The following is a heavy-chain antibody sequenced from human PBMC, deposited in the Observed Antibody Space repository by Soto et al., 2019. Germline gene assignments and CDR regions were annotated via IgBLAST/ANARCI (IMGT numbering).Heavy chain of an antibody. CDR1: GGSFSGYY. Sequence: KTSETLSLTCAVYGGSFSGYYWSWIRQPPGKGLEWIGEINHSGSTNYNPSLKSRVTISVDTSKNQFSLKLSSVTAADTAVYYRARWAVVTAAAITMVRGVPEYYYYGMDVWGQGTTVTSP. CDR3: ARWAVVTAAAITMVRGVPEYYYYGMDV. CDR2: INHSGST. J-gene: IGHJ6*02. D-gene: IGHD3-10*01. V-gene: IGHV4-34*01.